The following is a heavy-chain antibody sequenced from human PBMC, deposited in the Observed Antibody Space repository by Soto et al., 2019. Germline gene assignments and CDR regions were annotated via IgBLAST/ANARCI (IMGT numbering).Heavy chain of an antibody. V-gene: IGHV4-31*03. CDR1: GGSISSGGYY. D-gene: IGHD2-21*02. Sequence: SETLSLTCTVSGGSISSGGYYWSWIRQHPGKGLEWIGYIYYSGSTYYNPSLKSRVTISVDTSKNQFSLKLSSVTAADTAVYYCARYCGGDCPLVYWGQGTLVTVSS. J-gene: IGHJ4*02. CDR3: ARYCGGDCPLVY. CDR2: IYYSGST.